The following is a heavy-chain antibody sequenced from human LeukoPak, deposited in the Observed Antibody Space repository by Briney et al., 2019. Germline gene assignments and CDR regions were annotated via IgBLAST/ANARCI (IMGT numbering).Heavy chain of an antibody. CDR1: GGSVSSGRYD. CDR2: IDYNGNT. J-gene: IGHJ4*02. D-gene: IGHD6-13*01. CDR3: AREVDSSSWLDFDS. Sequence: SETLSLTCTVSGGSVSSGRYDWTWLRQPPEKGLEMIGYIDYNGNTNYHPCSKSLITKTVNRTKNLLLRKLSSVTAADTAVYYCAREVDSSSWLDFDSWGQGTLVTVSS. V-gene: IGHV4-61*01.